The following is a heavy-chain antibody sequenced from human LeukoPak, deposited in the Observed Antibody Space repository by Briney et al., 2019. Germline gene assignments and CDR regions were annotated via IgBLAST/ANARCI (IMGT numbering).Heavy chain of an antibody. CDR2: ISNGGDHT. Sequence: PGGSLRLSCVASGFTFRDFSMSWARQAPGKGLEWVSVISNGGDHTYYADSVKGRFAISRDNSKNTLYLQMNSLRTEDTAIYYCAKDRLYFGNDFGDYWGQGTLATVSS. CDR1: GFTFRDFS. J-gene: IGHJ4*02. D-gene: IGHD3-9*01. CDR3: AKDRLYFGNDFGDY. V-gene: IGHV3-23*01.